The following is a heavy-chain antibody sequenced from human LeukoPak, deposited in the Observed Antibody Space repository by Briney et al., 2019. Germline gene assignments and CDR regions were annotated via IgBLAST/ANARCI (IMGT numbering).Heavy chain of an antibody. CDR1: SDSISSSY. D-gene: IGHD2-2*01. V-gene: IGHV4-59*01. J-gene: IGHJ1*01. Sequence: YPSETLPLTCTVSSDSISSSYWSWIRQPPGKGLEWIGYIYYSGSTNYNPSLKSRVAISVDTSKNQFSLKLSSVTAADTAVYYCARGYCSSTICFQYFHHWGQGTLVTVSS. CDR2: IYYSGST. CDR3: ARGYCSSTICFQYFHH.